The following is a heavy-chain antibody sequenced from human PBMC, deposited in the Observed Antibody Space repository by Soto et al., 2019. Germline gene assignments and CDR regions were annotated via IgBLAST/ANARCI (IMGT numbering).Heavy chain of an antibody. D-gene: IGHD3-10*01. CDR2: ISGSGGST. CDR1: GFTFSSYA. CDR3: AKDKRFYYGSGSYDYYYGMDV. J-gene: IGHJ6*02. V-gene: IGHV3-23*01. Sequence: PGGSLRLSCAASGFTFSSYAMSWVRQAPGKGLEWVSAISGSGGSTYYADSVKGRFTISRDNSKNTLYLQMNSLRAEDTAVYYCAKDKRFYYGSGSYDYYYGMDVWGQGTTVTVSS.